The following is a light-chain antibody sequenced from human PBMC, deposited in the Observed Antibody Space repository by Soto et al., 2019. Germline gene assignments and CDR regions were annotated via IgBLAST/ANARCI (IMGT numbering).Light chain of an antibody. V-gene: IGKV1-27*01. CDR2: AAS. CDR3: QKYNNAPRT. CDR1: QGISNY. J-gene: IGKJ1*01. Sequence: DIQMTQSPSSLSASVGDTVTITCRASQGISNYLAWYQQKPGQVPNLLIYAASTLQSGVPSRFSGSGSGTDFTLTISSLRPEDVATYYCQKYNNAPRTCGQGTKVDI.